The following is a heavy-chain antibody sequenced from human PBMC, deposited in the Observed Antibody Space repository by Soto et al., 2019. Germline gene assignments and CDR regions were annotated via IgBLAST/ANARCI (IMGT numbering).Heavy chain of an antibody. CDR2: ISGSGGST. Sequence: PGGSLRLSCAASGFTFSSYAMSWVRQAPGKGLEWVSAISGSGGSTYYADSVKGRFTISRDNSKNTLYLQMNSLRAEDTAVYYCAKFPTYYDILTGYSPDYWGQGNPVTVSS. V-gene: IGHV3-23*01. D-gene: IGHD3-9*01. J-gene: IGHJ4*02. CDR3: AKFPTYYDILTGYSPDY. CDR1: GFTFSSYA.